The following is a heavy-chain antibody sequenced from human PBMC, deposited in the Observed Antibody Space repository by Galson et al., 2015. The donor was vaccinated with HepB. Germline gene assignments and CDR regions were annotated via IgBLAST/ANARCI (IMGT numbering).Heavy chain of an antibody. D-gene: IGHD2-15*01. CDR3: AKFPLEVGGGDYYYYYGMDV. V-gene: IGHV3-23*01. CDR1: GFTFSSYA. Sequence: SLRLSCAASGFTFSSYAMSWVRQAPGKGLEWVSAISGSGGSTYYADSVKGRFTISRDNSKNTLYLQMNSLRAEDTAVYYCAKFPLEVGGGDYYYYYGMDVWGQGTTVTVSS. CDR2: ISGSGGST. J-gene: IGHJ6*02.